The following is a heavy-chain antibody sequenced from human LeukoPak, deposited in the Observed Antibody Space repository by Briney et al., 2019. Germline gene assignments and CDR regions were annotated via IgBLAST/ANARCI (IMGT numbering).Heavy chain of an antibody. D-gene: IGHD2/OR15-2a*01. CDR3: ARTQYCTSTSCYWFDP. Sequence: SETLSLICNVSGGSISSSYWSWIRQPAGKGLEWIGRIYSSEDTNYNPSLKSRVTMSVDTSKNQLSLKLSSVTAADTAVYYCARTQYCTSTSCYWFDPWVQGTLVTVSS. J-gene: IGHJ5*02. CDR1: GGSISSSY. CDR2: IYSSEDT. V-gene: IGHV4-4*07.